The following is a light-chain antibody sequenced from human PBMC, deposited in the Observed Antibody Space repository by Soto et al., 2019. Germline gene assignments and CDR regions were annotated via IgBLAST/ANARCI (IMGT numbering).Light chain of an antibody. CDR2: GAS. J-gene: IGKJ4*01. V-gene: IGKV3-15*01. CDR1: QSVSSN. CDR3: QQYNNWLT. Sequence: EIVMTQSPATLSVSPGERATLSCRASQSVSSNLAWYQQKPGQAPRLLIYGASTRATGIPARFSGSGSGTDFTPTISSLQSEDFAVYYCQQYNNWLTFGGGTKVEIK.